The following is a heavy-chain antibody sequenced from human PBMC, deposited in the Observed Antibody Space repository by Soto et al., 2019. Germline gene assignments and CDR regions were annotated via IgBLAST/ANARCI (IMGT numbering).Heavy chain of an antibody. CDR2: INHFGSP. J-gene: IGHJ4*02. CDR3: ASLNGGRFLDKGDY. V-gene: IGHV4-34*01. CDR1: NGSFMGYY. Sequence: QVQLHQWGAGLLKPSETLSLTYGVYNGSFMGYYWIWVRQPPGKGLEWIGEINHFGSPNYNPSLKSRVAISIDTSKHQFALSLRSLTAADTAIYYCASLNGGRFLDKGDYWGQGILVTVSS. D-gene: IGHD3-3*01.